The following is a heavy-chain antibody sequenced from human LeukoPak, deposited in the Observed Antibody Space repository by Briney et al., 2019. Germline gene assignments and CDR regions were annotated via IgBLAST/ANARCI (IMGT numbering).Heavy chain of an antibody. CDR1: GFTFSDYA. V-gene: IGHV3-23*01. J-gene: IGHJ4*02. CDR2: ISGSGGST. Sequence: PGGSLRLSCAASGFTFSDYAMSWVRQAPGKGLEWVSVISGSGGSTYYADSVKGRFTISRDNSKNTLYLQMRSLSAEDTAVYFCANRGFSGSLDNWGQGTLVTVSS. D-gene: IGHD5-12*01. CDR3: ANRGFSGSLDN.